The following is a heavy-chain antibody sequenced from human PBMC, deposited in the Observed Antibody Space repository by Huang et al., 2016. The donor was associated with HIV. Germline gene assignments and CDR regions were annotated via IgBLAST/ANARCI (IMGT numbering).Heavy chain of an antibody. V-gene: IGHV1-18*01. CDR1: GYTFTSYG. D-gene: IGHD2-2*01. Sequence: QVQLVQSGVEVKKPGASVKVSCKASGYTFTSYGISWVRQAPGQGLEWMGWITAYNGVTNYAQNVQGRVTMTTDTPTSTAYMELRSLRSDDTAVYYCARDSPLLGVVIVVVPTAPNAFDIWGQGTMVTVSS. CDR2: ITAYNGVT. J-gene: IGHJ3*02. CDR3: ARDSPLLGVVIVVVPTAPNAFDI.